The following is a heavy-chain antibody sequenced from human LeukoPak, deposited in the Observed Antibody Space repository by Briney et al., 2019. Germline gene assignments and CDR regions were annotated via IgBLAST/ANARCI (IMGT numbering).Heavy chain of an antibody. CDR1: GGSFSGYY. Sequence: SETLSLTCAVYGGSFSGYYRSWIRQPPGKGLEWIGEINHSGSTNYNPSLKSRVTISVDTSKNQFSLKLSSVTAADTAVYYCARGVPRITIFGVVPRWFDPWGQGTLVTVSS. D-gene: IGHD3-3*01. V-gene: IGHV4-34*01. CDR2: INHSGST. J-gene: IGHJ5*02. CDR3: ARGVPRITIFGVVPRWFDP.